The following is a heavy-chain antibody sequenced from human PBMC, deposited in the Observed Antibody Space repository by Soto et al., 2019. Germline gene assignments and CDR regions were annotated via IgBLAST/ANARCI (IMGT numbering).Heavy chain of an antibody. J-gene: IGHJ4*02. CDR2: IYYSGST. V-gene: IGHV4-39*01. CDR1: GGSISSSSYY. Sequence: SETLSLTCTVSGGSISSSSYYWGWIRQPPGKGLEWIGSIYYSGSTYYNPSLKSRVTISVDTSKNQFSLKLSSVTAADTAVYYCARGRSDILTGYCRYFDYWGQGTLVTVS. D-gene: IGHD3-9*01. CDR3: ARGRSDILTGYCRYFDY.